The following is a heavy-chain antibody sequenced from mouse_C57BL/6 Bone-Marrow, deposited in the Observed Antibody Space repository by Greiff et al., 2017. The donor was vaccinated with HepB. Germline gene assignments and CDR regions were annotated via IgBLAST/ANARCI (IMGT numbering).Heavy chain of an antibody. CDR1: GYTFTSYW. CDR2: IDPSDSYT. J-gene: IGHJ2*01. CDR3: ASLYDYDSLDY. V-gene: IGHV1-50*01. Sequence: VQLQQPGAELVKPGASVKLSCKASGYTFTSYWMQWVKQRPGQGLEWIGEIDPSDSYTNYNQKFKGKATLTVDTSSSTAYMQLSSLTSEDSAVYYCASLYDYDSLDYWGQGTTLTVSS. D-gene: IGHD2-4*01.